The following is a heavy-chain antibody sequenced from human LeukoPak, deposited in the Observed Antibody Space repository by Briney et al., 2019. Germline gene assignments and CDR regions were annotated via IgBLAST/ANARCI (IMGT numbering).Heavy chain of an antibody. V-gene: IGHV3-30*02. CDR2: IRYDGSNK. Sequence: GGSLRLSCAASKFIFSSDGMHWVRQTPGKGLEWVAFIRYDGSNKYYADSVKGRFTISRDNSNYTLYLQMNSLRAEDTAVYYCARDLSSSWSYWYFDLWGRGTLVTVSS. D-gene: IGHD6-13*01. CDR1: KFIFSSDG. J-gene: IGHJ2*01. CDR3: ARDLSSSWSYWYFDL.